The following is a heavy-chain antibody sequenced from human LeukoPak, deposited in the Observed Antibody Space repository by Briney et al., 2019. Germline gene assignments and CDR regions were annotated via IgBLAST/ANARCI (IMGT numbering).Heavy chain of an antibody. Sequence: GGSLRLSCAASGFTVSTNYMSWVRQAPGKGLEWVSAIYSGGSTSYADSVKGRFTISRDSSKSTLYFQMNNLRAEDTAVYYCARVVRMAAGMNYYLDYWGQGTLVTVSS. CDR2: IYSGGST. CDR1: GFTVSTNY. J-gene: IGHJ4*02. CDR3: ARVVRMAAGMNYYLDY. D-gene: IGHD6-13*01. V-gene: IGHV3-53*01.